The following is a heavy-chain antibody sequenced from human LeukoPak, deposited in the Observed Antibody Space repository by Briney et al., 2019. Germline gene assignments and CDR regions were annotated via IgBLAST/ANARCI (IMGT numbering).Heavy chain of an antibody. V-gene: IGHV3-23*01. CDR3: AKVSPMIVVNYYFDY. CDR2: ISGSGGST. CDR1: GFTLSSYA. Sequence: GGSLRLSCAASGFTLSSYAMSWVRQAPGKGLEWVSAISGSGGSTYYADSVKGRFTISRDNSKNTLYLQMNSLRAEDTAVYYCAKVSPMIVVNYYFDYWGQGTLVTVSS. J-gene: IGHJ4*02. D-gene: IGHD3-22*01.